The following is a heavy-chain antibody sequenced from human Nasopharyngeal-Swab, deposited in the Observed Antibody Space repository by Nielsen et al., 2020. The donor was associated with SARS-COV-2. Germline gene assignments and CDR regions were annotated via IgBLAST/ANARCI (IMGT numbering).Heavy chain of an antibody. CDR2: ISSSSYI. J-gene: IGHJ4*02. D-gene: IGHD6-13*01. CDR3: ARVAGLIAAAGDY. V-gene: IGHV3-69-1*01. Sequence: WIRQPPGKGLEWVSSISSSSYIYYADSVKGRFTISRDNAKNSLYLQMNSLRAEDTAVYYCARVAGLIAAAGDYWGQGTLVTSPQ.